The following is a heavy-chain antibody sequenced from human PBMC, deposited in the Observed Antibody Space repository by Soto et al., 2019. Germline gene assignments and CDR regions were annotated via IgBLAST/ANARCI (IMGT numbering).Heavy chain of an antibody. CDR3: ARDRGSYPRAFYGMDV. CDR2: IYYSGST. Sequence: PSETLSLTCTVSGGSISSGGYYWSWIRQHPGKGLEWIGYIYYSGSTYYNLSLKSRVTISVDTSKNQFSLKLSSVTAADTAVYYCARDRGSYPRAFYGMDVWGQGTTVTVSS. CDR1: GGSISSGGYY. V-gene: IGHV4-31*03. J-gene: IGHJ6*02. D-gene: IGHD1-26*01.